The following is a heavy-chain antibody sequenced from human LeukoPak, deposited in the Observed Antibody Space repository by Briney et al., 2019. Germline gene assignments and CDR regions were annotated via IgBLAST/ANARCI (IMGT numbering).Heavy chain of an antibody. Sequence: GGSLRLSCAASGFTFSNAWMSWVRQAPGKGLEWVGRIKSKTDGGTTDYAAPVKGRFTISRDDSKNTLYLQMNSLKTEDTAVYYCTSLRIAVAGGGDYWGQGTLVTVSS. CDR3: TSLRIAVAGGGDY. CDR1: GFTFSNAW. V-gene: IGHV3-15*01. CDR2: IKSKTDGGTT. J-gene: IGHJ4*02. D-gene: IGHD6-19*01.